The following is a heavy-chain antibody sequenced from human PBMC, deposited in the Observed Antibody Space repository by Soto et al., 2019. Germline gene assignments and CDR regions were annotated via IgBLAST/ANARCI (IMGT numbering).Heavy chain of an antibody. V-gene: IGHV3-30-3*01. J-gene: IGHJ6*02. CDR2: ISYDGSNK. CDR3: ARGGGGDFWSGYYPLYYYYYYGMDV. D-gene: IGHD3-3*01. CDR1: GFTFSSYA. Sequence: QVQLVESGGGVVQPGRSLRLSCAASGFTFSSYAMHWVRHAPGKGLEWVAVISYDGSNKYYADSVKGRFTISRDNSKNTRDLQRKSLRAEETAVYYCARGGGGDFWSGYYPLYYYYYYGMDVWGQGTTVTVSS.